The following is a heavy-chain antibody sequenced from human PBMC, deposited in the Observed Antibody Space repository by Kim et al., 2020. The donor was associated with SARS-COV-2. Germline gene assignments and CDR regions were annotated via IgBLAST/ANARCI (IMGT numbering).Heavy chain of an antibody. V-gene: IGHV3-23*01. J-gene: IGHJ4*02. CDR3: AKSSQKYYYCFDY. Sequence: YAGSVKGPFTITRDHSTNTLYLQMNRLRAEDTAVYYCAKSSQKYYYCFDYWGPGTLLTVSS. D-gene: IGHD3-22*01.